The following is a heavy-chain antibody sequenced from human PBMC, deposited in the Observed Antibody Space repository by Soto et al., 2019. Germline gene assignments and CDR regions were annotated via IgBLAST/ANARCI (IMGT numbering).Heavy chain of an antibody. D-gene: IGHD6-6*01. CDR2: IYYSGST. CDR1: GGSISSYY. CDR3: AGGSSIAAPSGYYYIGV. J-gene: IGHJ6*03. V-gene: IGHV4-59*01. Sequence: QVQLQESGPGLVKPSETLSLTCTVSGGSISSYYWSWIRQPPGKGLEWIGYIYYSGSTNYNPSLKSRVTQSVDTSQNQFSLKLSSVTAAGTAVYYCAGGSSIAAPSGYYYIGVWGKGTTVTVSS.